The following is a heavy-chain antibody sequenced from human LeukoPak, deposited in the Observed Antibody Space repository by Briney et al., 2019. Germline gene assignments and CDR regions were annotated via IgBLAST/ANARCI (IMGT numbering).Heavy chain of an antibody. CDR2: ISYSGIT. D-gene: IGHD3-3*01. CDR1: GGSISSGGYY. CDR3: ARGDFFGY. Sequence: SETLSLTCTVSGGSISSGGYYWSWIRQHPGKGLEWIGYISYSGITYYNPSLKSRVTISVDTSKNQFSLKLSSVTAADTAVYYCARGDFFGYWGQGTLVTVSS. J-gene: IGHJ4*02. V-gene: IGHV4-31*03.